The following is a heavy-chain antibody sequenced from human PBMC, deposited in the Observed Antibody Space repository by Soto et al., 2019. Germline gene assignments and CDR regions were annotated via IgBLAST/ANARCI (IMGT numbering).Heavy chain of an antibody. Sequence: QLQLQESGSGLVKPSQTLSLTCAVSGGSISSGGYSWSWIRQPPGKGLEWIGYIYHSGSTYYNPSLTRRVTISVARSKNQFYLKLSSVTAADSAVYYCAGVRGPYCGGECYPPTPNWFDPWGQGTLVTVSS. CDR3: AGVRGPYCGGECYPPTPNWFDP. V-gene: IGHV4-30-2*01. CDR1: GGSISSGGYS. J-gene: IGHJ5*02. D-gene: IGHD2-21*01. CDR2: IYHSGST.